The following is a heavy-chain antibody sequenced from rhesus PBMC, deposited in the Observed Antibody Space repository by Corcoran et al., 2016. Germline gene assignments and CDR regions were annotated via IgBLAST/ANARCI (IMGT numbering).Heavy chain of an antibody. CDR3: TRDRGYSYSFDY. V-gene: IGHV3-100*02. Sequence: DVQLVESGGGLVKPGGSLRLSCVASGFTFSSYEMHWVRQAPGKGLEWVSVISESGGTIYYADSVKCRFTISRDNAKNSLLLQMNSLRAEDTAVYYCTRDRGYSYSFDYWGQGVLVTVSS. J-gene: IGHJ4*01. CDR2: ISESGGTI. D-gene: IGHD5-12*01. CDR1: GFTFSSYE.